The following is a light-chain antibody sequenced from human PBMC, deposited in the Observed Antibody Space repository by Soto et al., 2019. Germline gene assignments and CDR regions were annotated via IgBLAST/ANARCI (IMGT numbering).Light chain of an antibody. CDR3: CSYAGSYTFNYV. Sequence: QAVVTQPPSASGTPGQRVTISCSGSSSNIGSNTVNWYQQLPGTAPKLLIYSNNQRPSGVPDRFSGSKSGNTASLTISGLQAEDEADYYCCSYAGSYTFNYVFGTGTKLTVL. J-gene: IGLJ1*01. CDR2: SNN. CDR1: SSNIGSNT. V-gene: IGLV1-44*01.